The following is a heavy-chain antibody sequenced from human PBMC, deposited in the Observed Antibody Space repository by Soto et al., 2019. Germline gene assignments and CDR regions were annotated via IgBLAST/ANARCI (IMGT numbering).Heavy chain of an antibody. CDR2: IKQDGSEK. D-gene: IGHD3-16*02. CDR3: ARDAFSWGTYRHFDY. J-gene: IGHJ4*02. V-gene: IGHV3-7*01. CDR1: GFTFSSYW. Sequence: PGGSLRLSCTASGFTFSSYWMSWVRQAPGKGLEYMANIKQDGSEKYYVDSVKGRFTISRDNAKNSLYLQMNSLRAEDTAVYYCARDAFSWGTYRHFDYWGQGTLVTVSS.